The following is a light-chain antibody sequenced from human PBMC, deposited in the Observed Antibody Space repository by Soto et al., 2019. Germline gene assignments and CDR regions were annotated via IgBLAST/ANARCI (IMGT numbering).Light chain of an antibody. V-gene: IGKV3-11*01. CDR3: QQRSNWPLT. Sequence: EIVLTQSPATLSLSPGERAPLSCRASQSVSSYLAWYQQKPGQAPRLLIYDASNRATGIPARFSGSGSGTDFTLTISSLEPEDFAVYYCQQRSNWPLTFGPGTKVDIK. CDR1: QSVSSY. CDR2: DAS. J-gene: IGKJ3*01.